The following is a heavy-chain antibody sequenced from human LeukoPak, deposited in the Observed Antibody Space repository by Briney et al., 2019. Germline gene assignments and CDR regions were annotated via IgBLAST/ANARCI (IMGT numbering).Heavy chain of an antibody. CDR3: ARDPDSDYDFDY. CDR1: GFTVSSNY. V-gene: IGHV3-53*01. CDR2: IYSGGST. Sequence: GGSLRLSCAASGFTVSSNYMSWVRQAPGKGLEWVSVIYSGGSTYYADSVKGRFTISRDNSKNTLYLQMNSLRAEDTAVYYCARDPDSDYDFDYWGQGTLVTVSS. J-gene: IGHJ4*02. D-gene: IGHD4-11*01.